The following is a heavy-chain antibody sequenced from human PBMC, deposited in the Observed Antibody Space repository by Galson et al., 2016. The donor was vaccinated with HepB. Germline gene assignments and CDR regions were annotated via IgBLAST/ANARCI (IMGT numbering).Heavy chain of an antibody. D-gene: IGHD2-21*02. J-gene: IGHJ4*02. CDR1: GGSISSGGYY. CDR3: ANSGHCGGDCYYLFDY. V-gene: IGHV4-31*03. Sequence: TLSLTCTVYGGSISSGGYYWNWIRQHPGKGLEWIGYIYYSGSTYYNPSLKSRVTISVDTSKNQFSLKLSSVTAADTAVYYCANSGHCGGDCYYLFDYWGQGTLVTVSS. CDR2: IYYSGST.